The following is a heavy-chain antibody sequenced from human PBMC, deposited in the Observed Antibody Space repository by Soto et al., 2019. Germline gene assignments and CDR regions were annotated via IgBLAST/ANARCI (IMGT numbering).Heavy chain of an antibody. CDR2: IFHTGST. CDR3: ARHGGDDYGDYRTTGYYYGMDV. Sequence: SETLSLTCAVSGGSISSGGYSWSWIRQPPGKGLEWIAYIFHTGSTFYNSSLKPRVSISVDRSKNQFSLKLSSVTAADTAVYYCARHGGDDYGDYRTTGYYYGMDVWGQGATVTVSS. D-gene: IGHD4-17*01. CDR1: GGSISSGGYS. J-gene: IGHJ6*02. V-gene: IGHV4-30-2*01.